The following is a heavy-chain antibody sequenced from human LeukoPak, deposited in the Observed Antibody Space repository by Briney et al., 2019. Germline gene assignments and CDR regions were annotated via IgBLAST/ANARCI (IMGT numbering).Heavy chain of an antibody. D-gene: IGHD5-18*01. CDR1: GGSLSSYY. V-gene: IGHV4-59*01. CDR3: ARGGHSYGYPFGAFDS. Sequence: SETLSLTCTVSGGSLSSYYWSWIRQPPGKGLEWIGYIYYSGSTNYNPSLTSRVTISVDTSKNQFSLKLSSVTAADTAVYYCARGGHSYGYPFGAFDSWGQGTMVTVSS. J-gene: IGHJ3*02. CDR2: IYYSGST.